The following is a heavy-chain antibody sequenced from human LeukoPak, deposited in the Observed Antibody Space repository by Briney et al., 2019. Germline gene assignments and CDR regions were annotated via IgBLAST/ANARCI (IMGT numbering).Heavy chain of an antibody. J-gene: IGHJ5*02. CDR2: IIGSGGST. Sequence: GGSLRLSCAASGFTFSSYAMSWVRQAPGKGLEWVSAIIGSGGSTYYADSVRGRFTISRDNSKNTLYLQMNSLRAEDTAVYYCAKDPTTYYDSSGYGRYNWFDPWGQGTLVTVSS. CDR3: AKDPTTYYDSSGYGRYNWFDP. V-gene: IGHV3-23*01. CDR1: GFTFSSYA. D-gene: IGHD3-22*01.